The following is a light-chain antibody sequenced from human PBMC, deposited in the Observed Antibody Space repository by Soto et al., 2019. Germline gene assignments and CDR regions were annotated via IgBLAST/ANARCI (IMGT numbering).Light chain of an antibody. J-gene: IGKJ5*01. Sequence: EIVLTQSPVTLSLAPVERATLSCMASQSVSTYLAWYQQKPGQAPRLLIYDASNRATGIPARFSGSGSGTDFTLTISSLEPEDFAVYYCQQRSNWQVTFGQGTRLEIK. CDR3: QQRSNWQVT. CDR2: DAS. V-gene: IGKV3-11*01. CDR1: QSVSTY.